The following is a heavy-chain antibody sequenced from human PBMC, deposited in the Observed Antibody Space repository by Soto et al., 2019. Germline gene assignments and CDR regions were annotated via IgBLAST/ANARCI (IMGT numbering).Heavy chain of an antibody. J-gene: IGHJ4*02. D-gene: IGHD3-22*01. CDR3: ARLKVWNYYDSSGYFDY. CDR2: ISAYNGNT. Sequence: GASVKVSCKASGYTFTSYGISWVRQAPGQGLEWMGWISAYNGNTNYAQKLQGRVTMTTDTSTSTAYMELRSLRSDDTAVYYCARLKVWNYYDSSGYFDYWGQGTLVTVSS. CDR1: GYTFTSYG. V-gene: IGHV1-18*01.